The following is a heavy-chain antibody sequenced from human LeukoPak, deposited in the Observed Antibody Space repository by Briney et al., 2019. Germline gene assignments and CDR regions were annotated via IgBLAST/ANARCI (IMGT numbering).Heavy chain of an antibody. CDR2: INPNSGGT. J-gene: IGHJ6*02. V-gene: IGHV1-2*02. Sequence: ASVTVSCKASGYTFTGYYMHWVRQAPGQGLEWMGWINPNSGGTNYAQKFQGRVTITRDTSISTAYMELSRLRSDDTAVYYFARVLYYYYYYGMDVWGQGTTVTVSS. CDR3: ARVLYYYYYYGMDV. CDR1: GYTFTGYY.